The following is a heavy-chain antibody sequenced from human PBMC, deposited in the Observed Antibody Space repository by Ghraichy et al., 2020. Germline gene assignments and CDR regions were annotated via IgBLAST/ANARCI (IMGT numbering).Heavy chain of an antibody. J-gene: IGHJ6*02. D-gene: IGHD2-8*01. CDR2: ISSSSSTI. Sequence: GGSLRLSCAASGFTFSSYSMNWVRQAPGKGLEWVSYISSSSSTIYYADSVKGRFTISRDNAKNSLYLQMNSLRDEDTAVYYCARDGRLEGYCTNGVCPLYYGMDVWGQGTTVTVSS. V-gene: IGHV3-48*02. CDR3: ARDGRLEGYCTNGVCPLYYGMDV. CDR1: GFTFSSYS.